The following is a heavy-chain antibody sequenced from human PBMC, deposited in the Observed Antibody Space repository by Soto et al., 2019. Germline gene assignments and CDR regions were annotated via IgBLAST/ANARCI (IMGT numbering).Heavy chain of an antibody. V-gene: IGHV3-30-3*01. CDR3: ARGDGPHYYYGMDV. CDR1: GLTFSSNA. CDR2: ISYDGSNN. Sequence: GGSLRLSCAASGLTFSSNAMNWVRQAPGKGLEWVAVISYDGSNNFYADSVKGRFTISRDNSKNTLYLQMNSLRAEDTAVYYCARGDGPHYYYGMDVWGQGTTVTVSS. J-gene: IGHJ6*02.